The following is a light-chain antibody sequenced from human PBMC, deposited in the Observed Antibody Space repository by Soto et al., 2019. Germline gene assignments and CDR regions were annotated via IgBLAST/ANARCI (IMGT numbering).Light chain of an antibody. V-gene: IGLV3-21*04. Sequence: SYELTQPPSVSVAPGKTARITCGGNNIGSKSVHWYQQKPGQAPVLVIYYDSDRPSGIPERFSGSNSGNTATLTISRDEAGDEADYYCQVWDSSSDGVVFGGGTKVTVL. J-gene: IGLJ2*01. CDR1: NIGSKS. CDR2: YDS. CDR3: QVWDSSSDGVV.